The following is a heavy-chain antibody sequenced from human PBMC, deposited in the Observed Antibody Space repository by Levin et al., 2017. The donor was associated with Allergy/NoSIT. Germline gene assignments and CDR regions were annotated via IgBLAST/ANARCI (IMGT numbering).Heavy chain of an antibody. J-gene: IGHJ4*02. CDR3: ARDTCSSTSCYAGFDY. D-gene: IGHD2-2*01. CDR1: GFTFSSYA. CDR2: ISYDGSNK. V-gene: IGHV3-30-3*01. Sequence: GESLKISCAASGFTFSSYAMHWVRQAPGKGLEWVAVISYDGSNKYYADSVKGRFTISRDNSKNTLYLQMNSLRAEDTAVYYCARDTCSSTSCYAGFDYWGQGTLVTVSS.